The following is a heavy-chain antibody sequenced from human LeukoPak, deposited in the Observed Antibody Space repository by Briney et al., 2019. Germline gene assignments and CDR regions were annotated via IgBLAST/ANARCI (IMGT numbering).Heavy chain of an antibody. CDR3: ARYAVSTSSGNFDY. CDR1: GSTFTGYY. V-gene: IGHV1-2*02. Sequence: GASVKVSCKASGSTFTGYYMHWVRQAPGQGLEWMGWINPNSGGTNYALKFQGRVTMTRDTSISTAYMELSRLTSDDTAVYYCARYAVSTSSGNFDYWGQGTLVTVSS. CDR2: INPNSGGT. J-gene: IGHJ4*02. D-gene: IGHD1-1*01.